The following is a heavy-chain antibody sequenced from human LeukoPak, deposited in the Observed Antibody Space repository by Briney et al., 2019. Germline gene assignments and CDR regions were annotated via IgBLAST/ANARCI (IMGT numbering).Heavy chain of an antibody. CDR3: ARDMADTAMVWDYYYYMDV. Sequence: GGSLRLSCAASGFTFSTYGMHWVRQAPGKGLEWVAVISYDGSRKYFADSVKGRFTISRDNAKNSLYLQMNSLRAEDTAVYYCARDMADTAMVWDYYYYMDVWGKGTTVTVSS. V-gene: IGHV3-30*03. D-gene: IGHD5-18*01. CDR2: ISYDGSRK. CDR1: GFTFSTYG. J-gene: IGHJ6*03.